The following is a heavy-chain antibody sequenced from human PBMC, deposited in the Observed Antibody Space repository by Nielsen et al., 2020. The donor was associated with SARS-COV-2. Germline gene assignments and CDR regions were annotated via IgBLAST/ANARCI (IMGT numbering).Heavy chain of an antibody. Sequence: SVKVSCKASGGTFSSYAISWVRQAPGQGLEWMGGIIPIFGTANYAQKFQGRVTITADESTSTAYMELSSLRSEDTAVYYCARDRTTVTFSQGFDYWGQGTLVTVSS. D-gene: IGHD4-17*01. J-gene: IGHJ4*02. CDR1: GGTFSSYA. CDR3: ARDRTTVTFSQGFDY. CDR2: IIPIFGTA. V-gene: IGHV1-69*13.